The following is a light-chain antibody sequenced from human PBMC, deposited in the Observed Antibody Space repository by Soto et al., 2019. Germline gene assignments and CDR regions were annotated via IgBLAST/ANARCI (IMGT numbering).Light chain of an antibody. CDR3: SSYTSSSTPDV. CDR1: SSDVGAYDL. J-gene: IGLJ1*01. Sequence: QSALSQPASVSGSPGQSVTISCTGTSSDVGAYDLVCWYQQHPGKAPKLMIYDVSNRPSGVSNRFSGSKSGNTASLTISGLQAEDEADYYCSSYTSSSTPDVFVTGTKVTVL. CDR2: DVS. V-gene: IGLV2-14*01.